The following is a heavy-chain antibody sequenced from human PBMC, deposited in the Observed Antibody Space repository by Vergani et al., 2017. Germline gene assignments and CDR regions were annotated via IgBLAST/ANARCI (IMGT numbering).Heavy chain of an antibody. D-gene: IGHD2-21*01. Sequence: QLQLQESGSGRVKPSQTLSLTCAVSGGSVNSYYWSWIRQPPGKGLEWIGSIHYSENTNYNPSLKTRVTISVDTSKNQFSLTLTSVTAADTAVYYCARDGGEYDKDALDVWGQGTKVTVTS. CDR2: IHYSENT. J-gene: IGHJ3*01. CDR3: ARDGGEYDKDALDV. V-gene: IGHV4-59*02. CDR1: GGSVNSYY.